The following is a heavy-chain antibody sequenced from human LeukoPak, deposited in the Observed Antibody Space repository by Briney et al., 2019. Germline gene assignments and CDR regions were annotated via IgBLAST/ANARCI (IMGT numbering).Heavy chain of an antibody. V-gene: IGHV3-30*02. CDR1: GFTFSGYS. J-gene: IGHJ4*02. CDR2: IWYDGSKK. D-gene: IGHD2-21*01. CDR3: AKDVNAYCSGDCSDY. Sequence: PGGSLRLSCAASGFTFSGYSMNWVRQAPGKGLEWVAFIWYDGSKKYYADSVKGRFTISRDNSKNMVSLEMNSLRTEDTAVYYCAKDVNAYCSGDCSDYWGQGTLVTVSS.